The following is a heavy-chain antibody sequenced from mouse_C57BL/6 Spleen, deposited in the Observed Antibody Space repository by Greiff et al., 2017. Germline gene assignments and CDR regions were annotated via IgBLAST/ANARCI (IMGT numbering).Heavy chain of an antibody. V-gene: IGHV1-12*01. Sequence: LQQSGAELVRPGASVKMSCKASGYTFTSYHMHWVKQTPRQGLEWIGAIYPGNGDTSYNQKFKGKATLTVDKASSTAYMQLSSLTSEDSAVSFCARGTVLDYWGQGTTLTVSS. CDR2: IYPGNGDT. D-gene: IGHD1-1*01. CDR1: GYTFTSYH. J-gene: IGHJ2*01. CDR3: ARGTVLDY.